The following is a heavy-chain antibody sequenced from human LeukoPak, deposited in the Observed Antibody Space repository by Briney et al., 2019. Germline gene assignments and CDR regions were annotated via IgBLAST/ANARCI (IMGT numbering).Heavy chain of an antibody. CDR2: IYHNGTP. D-gene: IGHD2-2*02. CDR1: VGSINSGNW. CDR3: ATAPILRGEGGEHYKYGMDV. J-gene: IGHJ6*02. V-gene: IGHV4-4*02. Sequence: ASETLSLTCAVSVGSINSGNWWSWVRQSPGEGLEWIGEIYHNGTPNYNPSLKSRVTISADTFKNHFSLKMTSVTAADTAVYYCATAPILRGEGGEHYKYGMDVWGQGTTVIVSS.